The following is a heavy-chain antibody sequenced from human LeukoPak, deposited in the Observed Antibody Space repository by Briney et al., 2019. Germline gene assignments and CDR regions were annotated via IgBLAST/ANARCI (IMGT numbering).Heavy chain of an antibody. Sequence: GGSLRLSCAASGFTFTNYAMGWVRQAPGRGLEWVSGITDNGAARNYADSVEGRFTISRDISKSTVDLQMNSLRVEDTALYYCARDGSWGWAQYDYWGQGILVTVSS. V-gene: IGHV3-23*01. J-gene: IGHJ4*02. CDR3: ARDGSWGWAQYDY. CDR1: GFTFTNYA. CDR2: ITDNGAAR. D-gene: IGHD5-24*01.